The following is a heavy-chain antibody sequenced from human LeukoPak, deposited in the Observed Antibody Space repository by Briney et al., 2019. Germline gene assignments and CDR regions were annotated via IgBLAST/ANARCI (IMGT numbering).Heavy chain of an antibody. J-gene: IGHJ5*02. Sequence: SETLSLTCTVSGASVTSGGFYWAWRRQPPGKGLEWIATVYYTGSTYYTPSLKSRVTISIDTSKNQFSLNLRSVVAPDTAVYYCARHSGSGSLSRPFDPWGQGTLVTVSA. D-gene: IGHD3-10*01. CDR3: ARHSGSGSLSRPFDP. CDR2: VYYTGST. V-gene: IGHV4-39*01. CDR1: GASVTSGGFY.